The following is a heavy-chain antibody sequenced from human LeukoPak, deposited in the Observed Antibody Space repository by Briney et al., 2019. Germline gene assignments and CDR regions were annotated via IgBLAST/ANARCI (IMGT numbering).Heavy chain of an antibody. D-gene: IGHD1-26*01. CDR3: AREGSYFHDAFDI. J-gene: IGHJ3*02. CDR1: GFTFSSYE. Sequence: GGSLRLPCAASGFTFSSYEMNWVRQAPGKGLEWVSYISSSGSTIYYADSVKGRFTISRDNAKNSLYLQMNSLRAEDTAVYYCAREGSYFHDAFDIWGQGTMVTVSS. V-gene: IGHV3-48*03. CDR2: ISSSGSTI.